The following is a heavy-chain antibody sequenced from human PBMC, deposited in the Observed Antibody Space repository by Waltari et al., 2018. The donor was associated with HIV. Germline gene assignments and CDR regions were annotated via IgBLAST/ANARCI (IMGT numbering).Heavy chain of an antibody. CDR3: AKDWVEITYAFDI. Sequence: EVQLVESGGGLVQPGRSLRLSCAASGFTFDDYAMHWVRQAPGKGLGGVSGISWNSGSIGYADSVKGRFTISRDNAKNSLYLQMNSLRAEDTALYYCAKDWVEITYAFDIWGQGTMVTVSS. J-gene: IGHJ3*02. CDR2: ISWNSGSI. CDR1: GFTFDDYA. D-gene: IGHD3-16*01. V-gene: IGHV3-9*01.